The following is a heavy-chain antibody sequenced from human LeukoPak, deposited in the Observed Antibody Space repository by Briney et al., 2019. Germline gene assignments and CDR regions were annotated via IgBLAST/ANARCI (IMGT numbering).Heavy chain of an antibody. D-gene: IGHD2-2*01. CDR3: TRAPHPRCCSSGCYLDY. CDR2: IRAKAYGGAT. J-gene: IGHJ4*02. Sequence: PGRSLRLSCSTSGFTFGDYAMSWVRQAPGKGLEWVGFIRAKAYGGATKYAASVNGRFSISRDDSQSIANLQMNDLKTEDTAVYYCTRAPHPRCCSSGCYLDYWGQGTLVTVSS. CDR1: GFTFGDYA. V-gene: IGHV3-49*04.